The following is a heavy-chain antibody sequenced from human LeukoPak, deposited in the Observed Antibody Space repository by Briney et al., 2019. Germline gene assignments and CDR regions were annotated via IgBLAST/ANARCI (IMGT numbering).Heavy chain of an antibody. V-gene: IGHV1-3*01. CDR3: ARGLWTRTGSWAFDY. J-gene: IGHJ4*02. Sequence: ASVKVSCKASGYTFTSYVVHWVRQAPGQRLEWMGWINAGNGNTKYSQKFQGRVTITRDTSASTAYMELSSLRSEDTAVYYCARGLWTRTGSWAFDYWGQGTLVTVSS. D-gene: IGHD6-13*01. CDR1: GYTFTSYV. CDR2: INAGNGNT.